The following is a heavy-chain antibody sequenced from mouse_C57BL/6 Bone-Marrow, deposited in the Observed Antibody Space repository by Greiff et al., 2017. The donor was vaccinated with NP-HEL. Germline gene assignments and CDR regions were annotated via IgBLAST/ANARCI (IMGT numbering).Heavy chain of an antibody. CDR2: INPYNGGT. D-gene: IGHD1-1*01. J-gene: IGHJ3*01. V-gene: IGHV1-19*01. Sequence: EVQLQQSGPVLVKPGASVKMSCKASGYTFTDYYMNWVKQSHGKSLEWIGVINPYNGGTSYNQKFKGKATLTVDKSSSTAYMELNSLTSEDSAVYYCASYYYGSSSAWFAYWGQGTLVTVSA. CDR1: GYTFTDYY. CDR3: ASYYYGSSSAWFAY.